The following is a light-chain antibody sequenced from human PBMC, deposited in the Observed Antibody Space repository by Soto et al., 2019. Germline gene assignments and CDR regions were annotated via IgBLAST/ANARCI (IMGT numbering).Light chain of an antibody. Sequence: EILFKPSPALPSLSPGDTTTHSFRASQTVSNYLTWYQQKPGQAPRLLIYDTSKRAAGIPARFSGSGSGTDFTLTISSLEPEDFAVYYCQQRSSWPLFGGGTKVDI. V-gene: IGKV3-11*01. CDR3: QQRSSWPL. CDR2: DTS. CDR1: QTVSNY. J-gene: IGKJ4*01.